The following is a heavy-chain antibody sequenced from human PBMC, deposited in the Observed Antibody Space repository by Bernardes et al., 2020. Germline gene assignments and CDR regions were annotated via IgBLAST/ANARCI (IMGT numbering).Heavy chain of an antibody. CDR2: IYYSGST. CDR3: ARGTSSFPGWFDP. J-gene: IGHJ5*02. CDR1: GGSISSYY. Sequence: SETLSLTCTVSGGSISSYYWNWIRQPPGKGLEWIGYIYYSGSTNYNPSLKSRLTISVDTSKNQFSLKLSSVTAADTAVYYCARGTSSFPGWFDPWGQGTLVTVSS. D-gene: IGHD3-16*02. V-gene: IGHV4-59*08.